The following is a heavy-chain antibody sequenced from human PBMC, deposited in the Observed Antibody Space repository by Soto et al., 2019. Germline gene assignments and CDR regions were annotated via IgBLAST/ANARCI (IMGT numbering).Heavy chain of an antibody. CDR3: ARVGVYSSRWPEY. CDR2: ISSSSTI. Sequence: GGSLRLSCAASGFTFRSYSMNGVRQAPGKGLEWVSYISSSSTIYNADSVKGRFTISRDNAKNLLYLQMNSLRDEDTAVYYCARVGVYSSRWPEYWGQGTTVTASS. J-gene: IGHJ4*02. D-gene: IGHD6-13*01. V-gene: IGHV3-48*02. CDR1: GFTFRSYS.